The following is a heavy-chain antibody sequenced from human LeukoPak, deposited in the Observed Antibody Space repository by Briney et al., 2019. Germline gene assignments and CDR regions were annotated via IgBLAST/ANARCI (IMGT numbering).Heavy chain of an antibody. Sequence: GSLRPSCAASGFTFSNYWMHWVRQAPGKGLVWVSRTNSDGSTTSHADSVKGRFTISRDNAKNTLFLQLNSLRVEDTAMYYCGRGNYYGVDIWGQGTTVTVSS. CDR2: TNSDGSTT. CDR3: GRGNYYGVDI. V-gene: IGHV3-74*01. J-gene: IGHJ6*02. CDR1: GFTFSNYW.